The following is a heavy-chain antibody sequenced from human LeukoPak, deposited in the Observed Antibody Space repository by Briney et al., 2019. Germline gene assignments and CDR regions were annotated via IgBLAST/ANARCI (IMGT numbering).Heavy chain of an antibody. CDR2: IIPIFGTA. CDR1: GGTFSSYA. D-gene: IGHD2-2*01. J-gene: IGHJ4*02. V-gene: IGHV1-69*13. CDR3: ARARIPAAYGYYFDY. Sequence: SVKVSCKASGGTFSSYAISWVRQAPGQGLEWMGGIIPIFGTADYAQKFQGRVTITADESTSTAYMELSSPRSEDTAVYYCARARIPAAYGYYFDYWGQGTLVTVSS.